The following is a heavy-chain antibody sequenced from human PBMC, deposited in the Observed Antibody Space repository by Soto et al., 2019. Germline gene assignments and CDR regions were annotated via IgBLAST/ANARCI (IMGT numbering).Heavy chain of an antibody. V-gene: IGHV2-5*01. CDR2: ISWNDER. Sequence: QITLKESGPTLVKPTQTLTLTCTVSGFSLTTHEVGVGWIRQPPGKALEWLAFISWNDERRYSPSLKSRLTITKDTSKNQVVLTMANVDPADTGTYFCAHRPPKYSTAWLAFDFWGKGTIVAVSS. CDR1: GFSLTTHEVG. CDR3: AHRPPKYSTAWLAFDF. D-gene: IGHD5-18*01. J-gene: IGHJ3*01.